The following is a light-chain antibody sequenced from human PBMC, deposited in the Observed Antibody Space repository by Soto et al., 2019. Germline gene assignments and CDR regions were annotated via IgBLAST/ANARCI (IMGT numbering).Light chain of an antibody. CDR2: RNN. CDR1: SSNIGSTY. J-gene: IGLJ3*02. Sequence: QSVLTQPPSASGTPGQRVTISCSGSSSNIGSTYVYWYQQLPGTAPKLLIYRNNQRPSGVPDRFSGSKSGTSASLAISGLRSEDEADYYCAAWDDSLSAPSVFGGGTKLTVL. V-gene: IGLV1-47*01. CDR3: AAWDDSLSAPSV.